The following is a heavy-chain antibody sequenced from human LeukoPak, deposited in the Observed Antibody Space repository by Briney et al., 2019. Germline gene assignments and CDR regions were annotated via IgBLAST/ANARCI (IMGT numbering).Heavy chain of an antibody. CDR2: IWYDGSNK. Sequence: GGSLRLSCAASGFTFSNYGMHWVRQTPGKGLEWVAVIWYDGSNKHYTDSVKGRFTISRDNSKNTLYLQMNSLRAEDTAVYYCARGLRYSTGWYYFDYWGQGTLVTVSS. D-gene: IGHD6-19*01. CDR3: ARGLRYSTGWYYFDY. J-gene: IGHJ4*02. V-gene: IGHV3-33*01. CDR1: GFTFSNYG.